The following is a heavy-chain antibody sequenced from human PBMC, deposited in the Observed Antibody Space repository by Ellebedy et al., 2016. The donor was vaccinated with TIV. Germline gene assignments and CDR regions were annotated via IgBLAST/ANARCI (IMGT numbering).Heavy chain of an antibody. J-gene: IGHJ4*02. CDR1: GFTFSSYS. CDR2: ISSSSSYI. D-gene: IGHD2-21*02. CDR3: ARDQSVVTGTLDY. Sequence: PGGSLRLSCAASGFTFSSYSMNWVRQAPGKGLEWVSSISSSSSYIYYADSVKGRFTISRDNAKNSLYLQMNSLRAEDTAVYYCARDQSVVTGTLDYWGQGTLVTVSS. V-gene: IGHV3-21*01.